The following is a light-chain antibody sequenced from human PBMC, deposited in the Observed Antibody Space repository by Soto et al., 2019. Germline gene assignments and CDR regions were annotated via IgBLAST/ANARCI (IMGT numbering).Light chain of an antibody. CDR1: SSNIGSNA. CDR3: AAWDDSLNGPV. Sequence: QSVLTQPPSASGTPGQRVTISCSGSSSNIGSNAVNWYHQLPGTAPKLLIYTNNQRPSGVPDRFSGSKAGTSASLAISGLQSEEDADYYCAAWDDSLNGPVFGGGTKVTVL. V-gene: IGLV1-44*01. J-gene: IGLJ2*01. CDR2: TNN.